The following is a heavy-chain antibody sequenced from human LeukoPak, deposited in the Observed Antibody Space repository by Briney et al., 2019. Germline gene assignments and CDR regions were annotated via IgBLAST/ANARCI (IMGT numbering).Heavy chain of an antibody. CDR2: IYHSGST. J-gene: IGHJ4*02. CDR3: ARDDGVGATNFDY. D-gene: IGHD1-26*01. V-gene: IGHV4-34*01. Sequence: SETLPLTCAVYGGSFSGYYWSWIRQPPGKGLEWIGSIYHSGSTYYNPSLKSRVTISVDTSKNQFSLKLSSVTAADTAVYYCARDDGVGATNFDYWGQGTLVTVSS. CDR1: GGSFSGYY.